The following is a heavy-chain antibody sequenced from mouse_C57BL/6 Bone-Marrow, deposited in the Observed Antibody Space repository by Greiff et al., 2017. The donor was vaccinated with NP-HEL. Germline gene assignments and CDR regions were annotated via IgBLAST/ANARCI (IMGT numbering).Heavy chain of an antibody. Sequence: VKLMESGAELARPGASVKLSCKASGYTFTSHGISWVKQRTGQGLEWIGEIYPRSGNTYYNEKFKGKATLTADKSSSTAYMELRSLTSEDSAVYFCARWSYYYGSIWYFDVWGTGTTVTVSS. CDR2: IYPRSGNT. D-gene: IGHD1-1*01. J-gene: IGHJ1*03. V-gene: IGHV1-81*01. CDR1: GYTFTSHG. CDR3: ARWSYYYGSIWYFDV.